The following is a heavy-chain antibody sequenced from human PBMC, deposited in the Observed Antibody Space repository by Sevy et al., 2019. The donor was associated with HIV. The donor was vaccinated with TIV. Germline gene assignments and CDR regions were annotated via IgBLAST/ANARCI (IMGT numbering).Heavy chain of an antibody. CDR2: IGWNSGSV. CDR3: AKDLLPYGSGSYPLDY. D-gene: IGHD3-10*01. V-gene: IGHV3-9*01. CDR1: GFRFEDYG. J-gene: IGHJ4*02. Sequence: LKISCAASGFRFEDYGMHWVRRAPGKGLEWVSGIGWNSGSVGYAVSVKGRFTISRDNAKNLLYLQMNSLTSEDTALYYCAKDLLPYGSGSYPLDYWGQGTVVTVSS.